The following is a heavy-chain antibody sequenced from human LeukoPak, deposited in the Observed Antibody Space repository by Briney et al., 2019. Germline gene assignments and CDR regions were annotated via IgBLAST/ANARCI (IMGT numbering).Heavy chain of an antibody. V-gene: IGHV3-9*01. CDR3: AKGMGYDSSGYIDY. CDR2: ISWNSGSI. D-gene: IGHD3-22*01. CDR1: GFTFDDYA. Sequence: GRSLRLSCAASGFTFDDYAMHWVRQAPGKGLEWVSGISWNSGSIGYADSVKGRFTISRDNAKNSLYLQMNSLRAEDTALYYCAKGMGYDSSGYIDYWGQGTLVTVSS. J-gene: IGHJ4*02.